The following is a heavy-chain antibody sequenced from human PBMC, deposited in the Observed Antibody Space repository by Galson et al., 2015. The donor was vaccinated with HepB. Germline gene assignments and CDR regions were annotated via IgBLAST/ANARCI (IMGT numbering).Heavy chain of an antibody. CDR2: ISSSSSYI. V-gene: IGHV3-21*01. CDR1: GFTFSSYS. D-gene: IGHD4-17*01. Sequence: SLRLSCAASGFTFSSYSMNWVRLAPGKGLEWVSSISSSSSYIYYADSVKGRFTISRDNAKNSLYLQMNSLRAEDTAVYYCARYVDYGDYVLDYWGQGTLVTVSS. CDR3: ARYVDYGDYVLDY. J-gene: IGHJ4*02.